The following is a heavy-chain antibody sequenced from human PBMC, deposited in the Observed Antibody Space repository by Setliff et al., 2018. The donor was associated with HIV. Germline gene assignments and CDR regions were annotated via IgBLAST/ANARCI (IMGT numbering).Heavy chain of an antibody. D-gene: IGHD3-16*01. CDR1: GGSISSHY. CDR3: ARGNPLRWNAFAFDI. CDR2: MFYNGRS. V-gene: IGHV4-59*11. J-gene: IGHJ3*02. Sequence: SETLSLTCTVSGGSISSHYWSWVRQPPGKGLEWIGYMFYNGRSNYNPSLKSRATISVDASKNRFSLKLRSVTAADTAVYYCARGNPLRWNAFAFDIWGQGTMVTVSS.